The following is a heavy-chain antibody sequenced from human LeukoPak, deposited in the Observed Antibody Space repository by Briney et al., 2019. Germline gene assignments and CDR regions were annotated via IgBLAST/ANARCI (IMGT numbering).Heavy chain of an antibody. J-gene: IGHJ4*02. CDR1: GFTFSNYW. CDR3: ARDVGGGYYD. D-gene: IGHD1-26*01. V-gene: IGHV3-7*01. Sequence: GGSPRLSCAASGFTFSNYWMSWVRQAPGKGLEWVANIKYDGSEKHYADCVEGRFTISRDNSKSSLYLQMNSLRVDDTAVYYCARDVGGGYYDWGQGILVTVSS. CDR2: IKYDGSEK.